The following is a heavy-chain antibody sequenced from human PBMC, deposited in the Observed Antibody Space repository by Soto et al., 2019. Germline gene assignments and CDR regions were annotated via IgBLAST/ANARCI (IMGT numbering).Heavy chain of an antibody. D-gene: IGHD3-16*01. CDR2: IYYSGST. CDR3: AREGGGGLPGGGAGYFDY. J-gene: IGHJ4*02. Sequence: TLSLTCTVTGGSISSGDYYWSWIRQPPGKGLEWIGYIYYSGSTYYNPSLKSRVTISVDTSKNQFSLKLSSVTAADTAVYYCAREGGGGLPGGGAGYFDYWGQGTLVTVSS. CDR1: GGSISSGDYY. V-gene: IGHV4-30-4*01.